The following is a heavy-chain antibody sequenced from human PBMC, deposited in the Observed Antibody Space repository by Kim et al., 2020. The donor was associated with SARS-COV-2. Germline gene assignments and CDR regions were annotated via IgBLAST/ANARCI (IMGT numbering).Heavy chain of an antibody. D-gene: IGHD6-19*01. Sequence: SETLSLTCAVYGGSFSGYYWSWIRQPPGKGLEWIGEINHSGSTNYNPSLKSRVTISVDTSKNQFSLKLSSVTAADTAVYYCASWRRAGAVAVDAFDIWGQGTMVTVSS. CDR1: GGSFSGYY. CDR3: ASWRRAGAVAVDAFDI. CDR2: INHSGST. V-gene: IGHV4-34*01. J-gene: IGHJ3*02.